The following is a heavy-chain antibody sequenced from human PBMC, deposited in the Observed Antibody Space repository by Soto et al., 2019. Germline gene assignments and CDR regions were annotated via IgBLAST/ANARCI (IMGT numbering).Heavy chain of an antibody. V-gene: IGHV4-30-2*01. CDR2: IYHSGST. CDR1: GGSISSGGYS. Sequence: SETLSLTXAVSGGSISSGGYSWSWIRQPPGKGLEWIGYIYHSGSTYYNPSLKSRVTISVDRSKNQFSLKLSSVTAADTAVYYCARVVYYDSSGYQAFDPWGQGTLVTVSS. D-gene: IGHD3-22*01. CDR3: ARVVYYDSSGYQAFDP. J-gene: IGHJ5*02.